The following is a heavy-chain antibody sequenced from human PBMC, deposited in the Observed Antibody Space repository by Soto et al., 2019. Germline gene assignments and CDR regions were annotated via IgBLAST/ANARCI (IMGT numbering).Heavy chain of an antibody. CDR1: GYTFTSYY. V-gene: IGHV1-46*01. Sequence: ASVKVSCKASGYTFTSYYMHWVRQAPGQGLEWMGIINPSGGSTSYAQKFQGRVTMTRDTSTSTVYMELSSLRSEDTAVYYCARTRGGITMVRDPSRSPPPPDSNWFDPWGQGTLVTVSS. CDR2: INPSGGST. CDR3: ARTRGGITMVRDPSRSPPPPDSNWFDP. J-gene: IGHJ5*02. D-gene: IGHD3-10*01.